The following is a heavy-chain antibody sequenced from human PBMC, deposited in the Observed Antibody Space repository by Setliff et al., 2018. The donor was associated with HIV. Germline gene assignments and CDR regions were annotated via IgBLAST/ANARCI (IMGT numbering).Heavy chain of an antibody. V-gene: IGHV4-4*07. CDR1: GGSISSYY. Sequence: KTSETLSLTCTVTGGSISSYYWSWIRQPAGKGLEWIGRIYTSGSTNYNPSLKSRVTISVDTSKNQFSLKLSSVTAADTAFYYCVRVPDYWGQGTLVTVSS. CDR2: IYTSGST. J-gene: IGHJ4*02. CDR3: VRVPDY.